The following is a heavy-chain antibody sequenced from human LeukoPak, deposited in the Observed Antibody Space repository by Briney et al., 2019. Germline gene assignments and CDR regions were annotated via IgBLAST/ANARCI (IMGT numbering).Heavy chain of an antibody. CDR3: ARDCGYQCLFDY. J-gene: IGHJ4*02. D-gene: IGHD5-12*01. CDR2: VSGYNGNT. CDR1: GYTFTNYG. V-gene: IGHV1-18*01. Sequence: ASVKVSCKASGYTFTNYGISWVRQAPGQGLEWMGWVSGYNGNTNYAQKSQGRVTMTTDTSTNAAHMELRSLRSDDTAVYYCARDCGYQCLFDYWGREPWSPSPQ.